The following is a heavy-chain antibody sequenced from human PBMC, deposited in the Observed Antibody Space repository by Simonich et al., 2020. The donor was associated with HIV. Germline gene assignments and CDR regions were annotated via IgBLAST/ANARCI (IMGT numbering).Heavy chain of an antibody. J-gene: IGHJ2*01. CDR1: GGSFSTYY. CDR2: INHSGRT. D-gene: IGHD2-15*01. Sequence: QVQLQQWGAGLLKPSETLSLTCAVYGGSFSTYYWNWIRQSPGKGLEWIGEINHSGRTNYNPPLESRVTISLDPSKNHFSLKLNSVTAADTAVYYCTTSYCSGGTCYWYFDLWGRGTLVTVSS. CDR3: TTSYCSGGTCYWYFDL. V-gene: IGHV4-34*02.